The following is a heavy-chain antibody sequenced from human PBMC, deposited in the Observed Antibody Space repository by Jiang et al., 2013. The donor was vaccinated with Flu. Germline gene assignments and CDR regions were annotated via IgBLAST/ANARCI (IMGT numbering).Heavy chain of an antibody. Sequence: GAEVKKPGESLKISCKGSGYSFTTYWIAWVRQMPGKGLEWMGIIHPDDSDTRYSPSFQGQVTISADKSISTAYLQWSSLKASDTAMYYCARQKGGAWYTFDYWGQGTLVTVSS. J-gene: IGHJ4*02. CDR3: ARQKGGAWYTFDY. D-gene: IGHD2-21*02. CDR1: GYSFTTYW. V-gene: IGHV5-51*01. CDR2: IHPDDSDT.